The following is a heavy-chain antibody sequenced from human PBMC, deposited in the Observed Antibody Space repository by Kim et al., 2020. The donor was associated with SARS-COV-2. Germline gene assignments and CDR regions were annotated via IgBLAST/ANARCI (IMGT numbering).Heavy chain of an antibody. D-gene: IGHD1-26*01. CDR2: IYHSGSA. J-gene: IGHJ4*02. CDR1: GYSISSGYY. CDR3: ARDLGSGSYYGLNY. Sequence: SETLSLTCTVSGYSISSGYYWGWIRQPPGKGLEWIGNIYHSGSAYYNPSLKSRVTLSVDTSKNQFSLKLSSVTAADTAVYYCARDLGSGSYYGLNYWGQG. V-gene: IGHV4-38-2*02.